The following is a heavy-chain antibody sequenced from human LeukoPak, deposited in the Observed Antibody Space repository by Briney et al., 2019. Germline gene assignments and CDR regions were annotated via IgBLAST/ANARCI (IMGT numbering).Heavy chain of an antibody. Sequence: EGSLRLSCAASGFKFSSFAMNWVRQAPGKGLEWVSSISGSASSIYYADSVKGRFTVSRDSSKNTLFLQMNSLTAEDTAIYYCAKCDNYYDSSGQSGVDYWGQGTLVTVSS. D-gene: IGHD3-22*01. CDR1: GFKFSSFA. J-gene: IGHJ4*02. CDR3: AKCDNYYDSSGQSGVDY. CDR2: ISGSASSI. V-gene: IGHV3-23*01.